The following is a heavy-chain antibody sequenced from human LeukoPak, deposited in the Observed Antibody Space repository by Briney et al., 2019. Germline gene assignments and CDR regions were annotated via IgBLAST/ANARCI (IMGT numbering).Heavy chain of an antibody. CDR2: IYYSGST. V-gene: IGHV4-59*01. CDR1: GGSISSYY. J-gene: IGHJ4*02. Sequence: SETLSLTCTVSGGSISSYYWSWIRQPPGKGLEWIGYIYYSGSTNYNPSLKSRVTISVDTSKNQFSLKLSSVTAAVTAVYYCARDLILLTSGLDYWGQGTLVTVSS. CDR3: ARDLILLTSGLDY. D-gene: IGHD4/OR15-4a*01.